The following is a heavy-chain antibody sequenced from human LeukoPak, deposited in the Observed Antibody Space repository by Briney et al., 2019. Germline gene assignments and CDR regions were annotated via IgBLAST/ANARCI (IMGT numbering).Heavy chain of an antibody. Sequence: SGGSLRLSCAASGFTFSSYSMNWVRQAPGKGLEWVSYISSSSSTIYYADSVKGRFTISRDNAKNSLYLQMNSLRAEDTAVYYCARGGSLAAAGRIVDYWGQGTLVTVSS. CDR1: GFTFSSYS. D-gene: IGHD6-13*01. CDR3: ARGGSLAAAGRIVDY. CDR2: ISSSSSTI. J-gene: IGHJ4*02. V-gene: IGHV3-48*04.